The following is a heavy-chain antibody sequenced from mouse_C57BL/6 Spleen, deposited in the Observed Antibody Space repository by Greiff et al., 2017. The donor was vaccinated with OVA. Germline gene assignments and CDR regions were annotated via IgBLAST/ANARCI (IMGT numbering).Heavy chain of an antibody. J-gene: IGHJ2*01. Sequence: QVQLQQSGAELVRPGTSVKVSCKASGYAFTNYLIEWVKQRPGQGLEWIGVINPGSGGTNYNEKFKGKATLTADKSSSTAYMQLSSLTSADSAVYFCARSGGWSSGDYWGQGTTLTVSS. CDR3: ARSGGWSSGDY. CDR2: INPGSGGT. CDR1: GYAFTNYL. D-gene: IGHD2-3*01. V-gene: IGHV1-54*01.